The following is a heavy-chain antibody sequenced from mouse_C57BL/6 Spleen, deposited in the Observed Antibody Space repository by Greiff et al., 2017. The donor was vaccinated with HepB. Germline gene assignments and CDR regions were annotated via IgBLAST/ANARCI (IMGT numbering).Heavy chain of an antibody. Sequence: QVHVKQPGAELVKPGASVKLSCKASGYTFTSYWMHWVKQRPGQGLEWIGMIHPNSGSTNYNEKFKSKATLTVDKSSSTAYMQLSSLTSEDSAVYYCARLPLTGTNYAMDYWGQGTSVTVSS. J-gene: IGHJ4*01. CDR1: GYTFTSYW. CDR2: IHPNSGST. D-gene: IGHD4-1*01. CDR3: ARLPLTGTNYAMDY. V-gene: IGHV1-64*01.